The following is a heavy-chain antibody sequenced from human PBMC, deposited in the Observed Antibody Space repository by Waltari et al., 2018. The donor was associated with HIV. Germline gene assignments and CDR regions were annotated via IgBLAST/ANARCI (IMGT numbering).Heavy chain of an antibody. CDR3: ARGDTAMVRLDY. J-gene: IGHJ4*02. V-gene: IGHV3-30*01. CDR2: ISYDGSNK. D-gene: IGHD5-18*01. CDR1: GFTFSRYA. Sequence: VQLVESGGGVVQPGRSLKLSCTASGFTFSRYAMHLVHQAPGKGLEWVAVISYDGSNKYYADSVKGRFTISRDNSKNTLYLQMNSLRAEDTAVYYCARGDTAMVRLDYWGQGTLVTVSS.